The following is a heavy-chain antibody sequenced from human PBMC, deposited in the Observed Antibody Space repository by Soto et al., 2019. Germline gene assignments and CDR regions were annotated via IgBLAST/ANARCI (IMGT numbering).Heavy chain of an antibody. CDR2: IYYTGST. J-gene: IGHJ4*02. CDR1: SGSISSSSYY. CDR3: ARRKTGTGYSEY. D-gene: IGHD1-7*01. Sequence: SETLSLTCTVSSGSISSSSYYWGWIRQPPGKGLEWIGSIYYTGSTYYNPSLKSRVTISLDTSKNQFSLKLSSVTAADTAVYYCARRKTGTGYSEYWGQGPLVTVSS. V-gene: IGHV4-39*01.